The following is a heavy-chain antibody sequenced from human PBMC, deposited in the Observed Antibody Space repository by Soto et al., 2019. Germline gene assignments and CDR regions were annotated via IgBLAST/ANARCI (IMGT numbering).Heavy chain of an antibody. CDR1: GFTFSSFS. CDR2: ISSSSSYI. V-gene: IGHV3-21*01. Sequence: GGSLSLSCAASGFTFSSFSMNWVRPAPGKGLEWVSSISSSSSYIYYADSVKGRFTISRDNAKNSLYLQMNSLRAEDTAVYYCARAVHDDSGYEIFDYWGQGTLVTVSS. D-gene: IGHD5-12*01. J-gene: IGHJ4*02. CDR3: ARAVHDDSGYEIFDY.